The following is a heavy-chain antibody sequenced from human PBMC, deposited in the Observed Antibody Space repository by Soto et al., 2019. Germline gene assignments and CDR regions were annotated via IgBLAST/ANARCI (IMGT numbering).Heavy chain of an antibody. CDR3: ARLGPYGYGMDV. CDR2: IYYSGST. CDR1: RLSISSSIYY. J-gene: IGHJ6*02. Sequence: SDTLSVTCPISRLSISSSIYYWGWIRQRPGKGLEWIGSIYYSGSTYYNPSLKSRVTISVDTSKNQFSLKLSSVTAADTAVYYCARLGPYGYGMDVWGQGTTVT. D-gene: IGHD4-17*01. V-gene: IGHV4-39*01.